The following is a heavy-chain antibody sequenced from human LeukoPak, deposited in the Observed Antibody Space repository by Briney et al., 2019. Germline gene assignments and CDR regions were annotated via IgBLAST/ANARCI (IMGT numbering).Heavy chain of an antibody. J-gene: IGHJ5*02. Sequence: GGFLRLSCAASGFTFSSYSVSWVRQAPGKGLAWVSYISSTSSTIYYADSVKGRFTISRDNAKNSLYLQMNSLRAEDTAVYYCARLYYYDSTGYYYPWGQGTQVTVSS. D-gene: IGHD3-22*01. CDR3: ARLYYYDSTGYYYP. V-gene: IGHV3-48*04. CDR1: GFTFSSYS. CDR2: ISSTSSTI.